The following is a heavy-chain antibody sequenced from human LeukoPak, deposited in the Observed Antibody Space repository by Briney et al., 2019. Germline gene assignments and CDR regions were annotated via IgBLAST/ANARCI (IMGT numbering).Heavy chain of an antibody. D-gene: IGHD1-26*01. CDR1: GYSRAELS. Sequence: GASGKGSCKGSGYSRAELSMHGVREAPGKGLEWMGGFDPEDGETIYAQKVQGRVTMTEDTSTDTAYMELSSLRSEDTAVYYCATAKWELPHEWGQGTLVTVSS. J-gene: IGHJ4*02. V-gene: IGHV1-24*01. CDR3: ATAKWELPHE. CDR2: FDPEDGET.